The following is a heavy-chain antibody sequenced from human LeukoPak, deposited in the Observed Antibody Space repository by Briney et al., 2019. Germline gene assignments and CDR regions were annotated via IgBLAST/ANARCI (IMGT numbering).Heavy chain of an antibody. J-gene: IGHJ5*02. CDR2: IYPSDSDT. CDR1: GYRFTSYW. D-gene: IGHD2-2*03. Sequence: RGESLKISCKGSGYRFTSYWIGWVRQMPGKGLEWMGIIYPSDSDTRYSPSFQGQVSISADKSISAAYLQWSSLKASDTAIYYCARHGYCNSISCDEYWFDPWGQGTLVTVSS. V-gene: IGHV5-51*01. CDR3: ARHGYCNSISCDEYWFDP.